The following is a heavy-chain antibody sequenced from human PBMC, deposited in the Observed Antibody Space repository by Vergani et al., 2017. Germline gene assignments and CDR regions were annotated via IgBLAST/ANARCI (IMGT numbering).Heavy chain of an antibody. CDR1: GYSFTNYW. J-gene: IGHJ4*02. Sequence: EVQLVQSGAEVKKPGESLNISCQISGYSFTNYWIGWVRQMPGKGLEWMGIIHPADSDTRDSPSFQGQVTISVDKSISTAYLQRSSLRASDSAMYYCARLYGRDSSGSKYFDYWGQGTLVTVSS. CDR3: ARLYGRDSSGSKYFDY. D-gene: IGHD3-22*01. CDR2: IHPADSDT. V-gene: IGHV5-51*01.